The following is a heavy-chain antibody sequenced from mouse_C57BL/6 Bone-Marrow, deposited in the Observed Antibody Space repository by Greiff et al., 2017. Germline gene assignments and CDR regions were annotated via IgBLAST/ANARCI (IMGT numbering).Heavy chain of an antibody. Sequence: QVQLQQSGAELVKPGASVKLSCKASGYTFTSYWMHWVKQRPGQGLEWIGMIHPNSGSTNYNEKFKSKATLTVDKSSSTAYMQLSSLTSEDSAVYYCARTHYYGSPLFDYWGQGTTLTVSS. CDR2: IHPNSGST. J-gene: IGHJ2*01. D-gene: IGHD1-1*01. CDR1: GYTFTSYW. CDR3: ARTHYYGSPLFDY. V-gene: IGHV1-64*01.